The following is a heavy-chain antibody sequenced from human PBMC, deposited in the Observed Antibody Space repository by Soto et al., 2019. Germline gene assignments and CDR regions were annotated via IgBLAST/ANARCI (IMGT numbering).Heavy chain of an antibody. CDR1: GFISRNSS. V-gene: IGHV3-11*01. D-gene: IGHD1-1*01. CDR2: ISGRDNDI. J-gene: IGHJ4*02. CDR3: SRDGDNWNDFDY. Sequence: QVHLVESGEAFVKPGGSLRPSWGAPGFISRNSSINWARRAPGKGLEWVSQISGRDNDIHYADSVKGRFTISRDNAKNTLYLQMNGLRAEDTAVYYCSRDGDNWNDFDYWGQGTLVTVSS.